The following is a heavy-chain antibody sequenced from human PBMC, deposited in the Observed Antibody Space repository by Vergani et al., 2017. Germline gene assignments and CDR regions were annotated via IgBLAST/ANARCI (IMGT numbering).Heavy chain of an antibody. J-gene: IGHJ3*02. V-gene: IGHV4-39*07. CDR1: GGSISTNNYY. CDR2: IYYSGST. Sequence: QVQLQESGPGLVKPSETLSLTCTVSGGSISTNNYYWGWIRQPPGKGLEWIGSIYYSGSTYYNPSLKSRVTISVDTSKNQFSLKLSAVTAADTAVYYCARRGDRGGSYLPPDAFDIWGQGTMVTVSS. CDR3: ARRGDRGGSYLPPDAFDI. D-gene: IGHD1-26*01.